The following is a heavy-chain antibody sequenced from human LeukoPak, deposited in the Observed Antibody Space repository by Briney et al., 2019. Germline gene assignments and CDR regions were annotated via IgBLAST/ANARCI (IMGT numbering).Heavy chain of an antibody. D-gene: IGHD3-10*01. V-gene: IGHV4-59*01. CDR1: GGSISNYY. CDR2: IYYSGST. CDR3: ARSHGSGSYYNLNDY. Sequence: PSETLSLTCTVSGGSISNYYWSWIRQPPGKGLEWIGYIYYSGSTNYNPALRSRVTISVDRSKNQFSLKLSSVTAADTAVYYCARSHGSGSYYNLNDYWGQGTLVTVSS. J-gene: IGHJ4*02.